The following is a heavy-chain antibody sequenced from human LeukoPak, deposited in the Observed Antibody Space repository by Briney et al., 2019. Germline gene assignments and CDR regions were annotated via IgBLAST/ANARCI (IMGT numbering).Heavy chain of an antibody. CDR1: GFTVINNY. V-gene: IGHV3-53*01. J-gene: IGHJ1*01. Sequence: PGGSLRLFCAASGFTVINNYMTWVRQAPGRGLEWVSVIYSGGRTYYADSVKGRFTISRDSSKNTLYLQMDSLRTEDTAVYYCAMGATGEYLQYWGQGTLVTVSS. CDR2: IYSGGRT. CDR3: AMGATGEYLQY. D-gene: IGHD1-26*01.